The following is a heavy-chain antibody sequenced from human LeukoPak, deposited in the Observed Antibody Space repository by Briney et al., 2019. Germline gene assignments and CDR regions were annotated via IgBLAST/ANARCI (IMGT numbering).Heavy chain of an antibody. Sequence: GGSLRLSCAASGFTFSSYGMHWVRQAPGRGLEWVAVISYDGSNKYYADSVKGRFTISRDNSKNTLYLQMNSLRAEDTAVYYCAREMKSIVGATKDYWGQGTLVTVSS. CDR3: AREMKSIVGATKDY. CDR2: ISYDGSNK. CDR1: GFTFSSYG. D-gene: IGHD1-26*01. J-gene: IGHJ4*02. V-gene: IGHV3-30*03.